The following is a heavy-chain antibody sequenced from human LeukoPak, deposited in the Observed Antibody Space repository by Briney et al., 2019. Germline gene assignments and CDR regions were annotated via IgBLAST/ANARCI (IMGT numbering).Heavy chain of an antibody. Sequence: PGSSLRLSCAASGFTFSRYWMNWVRQAPGKGLEWVANIKQDGSEKDYVDSVKGRFTISRDNSKNTLYLQVNSLRAEDTAMYYCARNILFAFDIWGQGTMVTVSS. CDR2: IKQDGSEK. CDR1: GFTFSRYW. V-gene: IGHV3-7*05. CDR3: ARNILFAFDI. J-gene: IGHJ3*02.